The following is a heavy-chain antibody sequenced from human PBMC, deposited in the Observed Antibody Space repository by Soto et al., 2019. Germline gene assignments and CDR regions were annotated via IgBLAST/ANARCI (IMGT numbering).Heavy chain of an antibody. V-gene: IGHV2-5*02. CDR3: AQFEDYDILQPVDY. CDR2: IYWDDDK. Sequence: SGPTLVKPTQTLTLTCTFSGFSLSTSGVGVGWIRQPPGKALEWLALIYWDDDKRYSPSLKSRLTITKDTSKNQVVLTMTNMDPVDTATYYCAQFEDYDILQPVDYWGQGTLVTVSS. J-gene: IGHJ4*02. D-gene: IGHD3-9*01. CDR1: GFSLSTSGVG.